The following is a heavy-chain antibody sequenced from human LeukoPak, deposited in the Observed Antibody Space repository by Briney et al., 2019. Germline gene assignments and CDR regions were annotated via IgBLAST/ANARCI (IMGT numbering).Heavy chain of an antibody. D-gene: IGHD4-23*01. Sequence: PCRSLSLSCAASGGTFDDYTMHWGRKGPPPGMDLDSGISWNSGSIGYADSVKGRFTISRDNAKNSLYLQMNSLRAEDTALYYCAKDGDYGGNSEYFQHWGQGTLVTVS. CDR1: GGTFDDYT. V-gene: IGHV3-9*01. J-gene: IGHJ1*01. CDR2: ISWNSGSI. CDR3: AKDGDYGGNSEYFQH.